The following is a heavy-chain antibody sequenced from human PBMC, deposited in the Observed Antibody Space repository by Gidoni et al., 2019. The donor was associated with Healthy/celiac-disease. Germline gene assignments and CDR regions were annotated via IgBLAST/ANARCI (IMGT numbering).Heavy chain of an antibody. CDR3: TRQAGAFSDY. Sequence: EVQLVESGGCLVQPGGSLKLSCAAPWFTFSGSAMHWVRQASGKGLEWVGRIRSKANSYATAYAASVKGRFTISRDDSKNTAYLQMNSLKTEDTAVYYCTRQAGAFSDYWGQGTLVTVSS. CDR2: IRSKANSYAT. J-gene: IGHJ4*02. D-gene: IGHD6-19*01. CDR1: WFTFSGSA. V-gene: IGHV3-73*01.